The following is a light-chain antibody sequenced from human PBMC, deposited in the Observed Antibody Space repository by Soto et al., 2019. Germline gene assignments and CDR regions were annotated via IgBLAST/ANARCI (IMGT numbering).Light chain of an antibody. CDR3: QKYDSAPWT. CDR2: AAS. Sequence: DIQMTQSPSSLSASVGDRVTITCRASQGVSTYLAWYQQKPGKAPKLLIYAASTLQSGVPSRFSGGGSGTDFSLTISSLQPEDVATYYCQKYDSAPWTFGQGTKVEIK. J-gene: IGKJ1*01. CDR1: QGVSTY. V-gene: IGKV1-27*01.